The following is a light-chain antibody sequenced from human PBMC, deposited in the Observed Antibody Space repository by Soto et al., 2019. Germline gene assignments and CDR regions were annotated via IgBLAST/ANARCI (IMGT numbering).Light chain of an antibody. J-gene: IGLJ1*01. Sequence: QSALTQPVSVSGSLGQSITISCTGTRSEVGPYNYVSWYQKRPGKAPKLMIYDVSDRPSGVSGRFSGSKSGYTASLTISGLQAEDEADYYCASYTTSATYVFGPGTKLPVL. V-gene: IGLV2-14*03. CDR2: DVS. CDR1: RSEVGPYNY. CDR3: ASYTTSATYV.